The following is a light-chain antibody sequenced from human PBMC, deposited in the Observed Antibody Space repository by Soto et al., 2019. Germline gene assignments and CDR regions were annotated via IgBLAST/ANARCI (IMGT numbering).Light chain of an antibody. J-gene: IGKJ5*01. V-gene: IGKV3-20*01. CDR1: QSVSRN. CDR3: QQYGGSPIT. Sequence: ERVMTQSPATLSLSPGERATLSCRASQSVSRNLAWYQHKPGQAPRLLISGASSRATGIPDRFSGSGSGTDFTLTISRLEPEDFALYYCQQYGGSPITFGQGTRLEIK. CDR2: GAS.